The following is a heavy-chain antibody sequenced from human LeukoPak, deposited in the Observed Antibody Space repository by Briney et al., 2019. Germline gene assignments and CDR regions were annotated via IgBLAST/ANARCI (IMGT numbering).Heavy chain of an antibody. D-gene: IGHD2-8*01. CDR2: INKDGSSA. J-gene: IGHJ3*02. CDR1: GFTLSNYW. V-gene: IGHV3-74*01. CDR3: AREKHKYGHAFDI. Sequence: GGSLRLSCAASGFTLSNYWMHWVRQAPGKGLVWGTCINKDGSSASFADSVKGRFTISRDNARNTVNLQMSSLRAEDTAVYYCAREKHKYGHAFDIWGQGTMVTVSS.